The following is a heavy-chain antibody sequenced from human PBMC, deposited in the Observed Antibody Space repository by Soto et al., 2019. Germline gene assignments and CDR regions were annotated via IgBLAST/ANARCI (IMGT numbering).Heavy chain of an antibody. J-gene: IGHJ6*02. CDR2: ISSSGSTI. V-gene: IGHV3-48*03. Sequence: PGGSLRLSCAASGFTFSSYAMSWVRQAPGKGLEWVSYISSSGSTIYYADSVKGRFTISRDNAKNSLYLQMNSLRAEDTAVYYCARDWATMVRGVTFYYYYYGMDVWGQGTTVTVSS. CDR1: GFTFSSYA. D-gene: IGHD3-10*01. CDR3: ARDWATMVRGVTFYYYYYGMDV.